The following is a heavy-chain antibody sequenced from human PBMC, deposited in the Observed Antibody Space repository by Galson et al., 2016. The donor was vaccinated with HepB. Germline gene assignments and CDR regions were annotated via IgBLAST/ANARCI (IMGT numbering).Heavy chain of an antibody. D-gene: IGHD3-16*01. CDR2: IYYSGRT. Sequence: LVKPTQTLTLTCTFSGFSLRTSGMRVSWIRQSPGKGLEWIGNIYYSGRTDYNPSLESRVTISIDTSKNYFSLRLTSVTAADTAVYYCARGGGGTPGYYYYYMDFWGQGTLVTVSS. CDR3: ARGGGGTPGYYYYYMDF. V-gene: IGHV4-31*03. J-gene: IGHJ6*03. CDR1: GFSLRTSGMR.